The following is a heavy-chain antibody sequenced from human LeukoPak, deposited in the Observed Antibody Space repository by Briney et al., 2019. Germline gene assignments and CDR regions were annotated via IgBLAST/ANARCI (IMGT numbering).Heavy chain of an antibody. V-gene: IGHV5-51*01. CDR2: IYPGDSDT. CDR3: ARVVAATTWFDP. CDR1: GYSFTSYW. Sequence: GESLKISCKGSGYSFTSYWVGWVRQMPGKGLEWMGIIYPGDSDTRYSPSFQGRATISADKSISTAYLQWSSLKASDTAMYYCARVVAATTWFDPWGQGTLVTVS. J-gene: IGHJ5*02. D-gene: IGHD2-15*01.